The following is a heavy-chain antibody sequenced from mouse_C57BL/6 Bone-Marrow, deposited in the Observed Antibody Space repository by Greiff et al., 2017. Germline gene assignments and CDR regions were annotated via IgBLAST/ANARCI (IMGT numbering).Heavy chain of an antibody. J-gene: IGHJ1*03. V-gene: IGHV1-81*01. CDR2: IYPRSGHT. CDR1: GYNFTSYG. CDR3: GREIWERSSYWYFDV. Sequence: VQLQQSGAELARPGASVKLSCKASGYNFTSYGISWVKQRNGQGLEWIGEIYPRSGHTYYNEKFKGKATLTADKSSSTAYMELRRLTSEDSAVYFSGREIWERSSYWYFDVWGRGTTVTVAS. D-gene: IGHD1-1*01.